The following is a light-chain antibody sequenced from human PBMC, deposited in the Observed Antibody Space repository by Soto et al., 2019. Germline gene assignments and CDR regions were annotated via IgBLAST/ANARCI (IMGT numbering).Light chain of an antibody. CDR1: QTISSW. V-gene: IGKV1-5*01. CDR2: DAS. Sequence: DIQMTQSPSTLSGSVGDRVTTTCRASQTISSWLAWYQQKPGKAPKLLIYDASSLESGVPSRFSGSGSGTEFTLTISSLQPDDFATYYCQQYNSYSPWTFGQGTKVDIK. CDR3: QQYNSYSPWT. J-gene: IGKJ1*01.